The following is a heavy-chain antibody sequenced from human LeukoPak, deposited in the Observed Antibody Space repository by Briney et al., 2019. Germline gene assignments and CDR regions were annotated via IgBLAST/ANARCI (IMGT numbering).Heavy chain of an antibody. Sequence: GAAVTVSCKGSGYTFTSYGISWVRQAPGQGLEGMGWISAYNGNTNYAQKLQGRVTMTTDTSTSTAYMELRSLRSDDTAVYYCARDGDDFWSGYLDWFDPWGQGTLVTVSS. CDR3: ARDGDDFWSGYLDWFDP. D-gene: IGHD3-3*01. V-gene: IGHV1-18*01. J-gene: IGHJ5*02. CDR1: GYTFTSYG. CDR2: ISAYNGNT.